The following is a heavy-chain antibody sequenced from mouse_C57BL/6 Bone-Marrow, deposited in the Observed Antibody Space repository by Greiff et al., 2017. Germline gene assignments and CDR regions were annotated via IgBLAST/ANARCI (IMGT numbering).Heavy chain of an antibody. CDR3: ARAGVNMVAWCDY. V-gene: IGHV1-82*01. J-gene: IGHJ2*01. CDR2: IYPGDGDT. CDR1: GYSISSSR. Sequence: QVQLQQSGPELVTPGASVKISCKASGYSISSSRLNWVKQRTGKGLDWIGRIYPGDGDTHYNGKLQGKATLTPDKASSTAYMQFSSLTAEYSAVCFCARAGVNMVAWCDYWGQGTTLTVSS. D-gene: IGHD1-1*02.